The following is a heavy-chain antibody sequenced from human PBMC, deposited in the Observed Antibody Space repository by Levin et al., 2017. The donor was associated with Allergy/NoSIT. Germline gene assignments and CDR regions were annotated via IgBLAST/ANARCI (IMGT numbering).Heavy chain of an antibody. V-gene: IGHV4-39*01. Sequence: SETLSLTCTVSGGSISSSSYYWGWIRQPPGKGLEWIGSIYYSGSTYYNPSLKSRVTISVDTSKNQFSLKLSSVTAADTAVYYCARQPQVIDSGYDLAPGAHDYWGQGTLVTVSS. CDR3: ARQPQVIDSGYDLAPGAHDY. J-gene: IGHJ4*02. D-gene: IGHD5-12*01. CDR2: IYYSGST. CDR1: GGSISSSSYY.